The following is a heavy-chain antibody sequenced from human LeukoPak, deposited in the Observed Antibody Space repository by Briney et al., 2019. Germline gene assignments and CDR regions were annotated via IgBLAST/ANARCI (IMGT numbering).Heavy chain of an antibody. J-gene: IGHJ6*02. CDR3: AREGGLGIPGGYYGMDV. V-gene: IGHV3-30*14. CDR2: ISYDGSNK. Sequence: PGGSLRLSCAASGFTFSSYAMHWVRQAPGKGLEWVAVISYDGSNKYYADSVKGRFTISRDNSKNTLYLQMGSLRAEDMAVYYCAREGGLGIPGGYYGMDVWGQGTTVTVSS. CDR1: GFTFSSYA. D-gene: IGHD7-27*01.